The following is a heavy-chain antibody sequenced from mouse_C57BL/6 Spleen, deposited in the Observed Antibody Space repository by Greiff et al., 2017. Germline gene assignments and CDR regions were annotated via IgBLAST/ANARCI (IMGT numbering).Heavy chain of an antibody. CDR3: ARYDGFTAWFAY. CDR1: GYTFTDYN. D-gene: IGHD2-3*01. J-gene: IGHJ3*01. V-gene: IGHV1-18*01. Sequence: EVKLVESGPELVKPGASVKIPCKASGYTFTDYNMDWVKQSHGKSLEWIGDINPNNGGTIYNQKFKGKATLTVDKSSSTAYMELRSLTSEDTAVYYCARYDGFTAWFAYWGQGTLVTVSA. CDR2: INPNNGGT.